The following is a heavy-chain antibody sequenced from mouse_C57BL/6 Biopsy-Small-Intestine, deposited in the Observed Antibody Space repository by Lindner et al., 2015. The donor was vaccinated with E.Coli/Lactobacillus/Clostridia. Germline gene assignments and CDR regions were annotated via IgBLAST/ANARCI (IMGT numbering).Heavy chain of an antibody. V-gene: IGHV14-4*01. J-gene: IGHJ2*01. CDR2: IDPENGDT. CDR3: TTNGRDYFDY. CDR1: GFNIKDDY. D-gene: IGHD1-1*01. Sequence: VQLQESGAELVRPGASVKLSCTASGFNIKDDYMHWVKQRPEQGLEWIGWIDPENGDTEYASEFQGKATITADTSSNTAYLQLSSLTSEDTAVYYCTTNGRDYFDYWGQGTTLTVSS.